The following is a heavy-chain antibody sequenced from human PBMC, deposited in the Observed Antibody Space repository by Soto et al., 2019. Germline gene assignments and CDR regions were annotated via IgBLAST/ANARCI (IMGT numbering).Heavy chain of an antibody. CDR3: AIYKAVAGGNGF. CDR2: QTGST. J-gene: IGHJ4*02. D-gene: IGHD6-19*01. CDR1: GASVTSDSYH. V-gene: IGHV4-61*01. Sequence: QVHLQESGPGLIKPSETLSLTCSVSGASVTSDSYHWTWIRQPPGKGLEWIGQTGSTNYNPSLKSRITISVDTSKNQFSLNLDSVSVADTAIYYCAIYKAVAGGNGFWGQGTLVIVSS.